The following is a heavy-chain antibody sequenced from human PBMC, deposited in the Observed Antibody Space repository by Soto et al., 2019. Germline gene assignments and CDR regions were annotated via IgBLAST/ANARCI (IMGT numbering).Heavy chain of an antibody. CDR1: GCTFSSYA. D-gene: IGHD2-8*01. V-gene: IGHV1-69*06. J-gene: IGHJ6*02. Sequence: AASVKVSCKASGCTFSSYASSWVGQARGQGLEWMGGIIPIFGTANYAQKFQGRVTITADKSTSTAYMELSSLRYEDTAVYYCASTADCTNGVCYIRYGMELWGQGTRVIVSS. CDR2: IIPIFGTA. CDR3: ASTADCTNGVCYIRYGMEL.